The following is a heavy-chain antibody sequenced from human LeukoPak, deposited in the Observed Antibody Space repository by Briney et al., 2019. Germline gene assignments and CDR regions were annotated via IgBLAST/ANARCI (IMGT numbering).Heavy chain of an antibody. Sequence: GGSLRLSCAASGVTFSNDWMHWVRQAPGKGLVWVSRINTDGSTTTYADSVKGRFTISRDNAKNTLLLQMNSLRVEDTAVYYCTRGRGGRYHYWGQGTLVTVSS. CDR2: INTDGSTT. V-gene: IGHV3-74*01. CDR3: TRGRGGRYHY. J-gene: IGHJ4*02. D-gene: IGHD3-16*02. CDR1: GVTFSNDW.